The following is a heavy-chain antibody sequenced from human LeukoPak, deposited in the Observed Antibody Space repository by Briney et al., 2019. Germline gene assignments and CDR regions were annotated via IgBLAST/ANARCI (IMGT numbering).Heavy chain of an antibody. J-gene: IGHJ3*02. CDR3: ARDKDVDTAMVIGFDI. CDR1: GFTFSSYI. D-gene: IGHD5-18*01. CDR2: ISSSSSYI. Sequence: PGGSLRLSCAASGFTFSSYIMNWVRQAPGKGLEWVSSISSSSSYIYYADSVKGRFTISRDNAKNSLYLQMNSLRAEDTAVYYCARDKDVDTAMVIGFDIWGQGTMVTVSS. V-gene: IGHV3-21*01.